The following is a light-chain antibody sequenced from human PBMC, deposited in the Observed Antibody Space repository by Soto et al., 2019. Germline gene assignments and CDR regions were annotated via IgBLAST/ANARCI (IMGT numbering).Light chain of an antibody. J-gene: IGKJ1*01. CDR1: QSLNSL. CDR2: DAS. Sequence: DIQMTQSPSTLSASVGDRVTITCRASQSLNSLLAWYQQKPGRAPKPLIYDASSLQSEVPSRFSGSGSGTEFTLIISSLQPEDFATYYCQQYYTYSRMFGQGTKVDIK. V-gene: IGKV1-5*01. CDR3: QQYYTYSRM.